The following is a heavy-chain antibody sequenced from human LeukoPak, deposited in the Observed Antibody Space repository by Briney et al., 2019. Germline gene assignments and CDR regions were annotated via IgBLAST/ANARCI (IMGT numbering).Heavy chain of an antibody. Sequence: ETQSLMRALSGASIRIRSFYWVWLRQPPGRGMEWIASIYSTGTTYYNPSINSVITIFVVTTKNQVSLKVRSLTAGDTAVYYCARHAVEWKWLQFYYCKYRGQGSLVTVPS. V-gene: IGHV4-39*01. D-gene: IGHD5-24*01. J-gene: IGHJ4*02. CDR1: GASIRIRSFY. CDR2: IYSTGTT. CDR3: ARHAVEWKWLQFYYCKY.